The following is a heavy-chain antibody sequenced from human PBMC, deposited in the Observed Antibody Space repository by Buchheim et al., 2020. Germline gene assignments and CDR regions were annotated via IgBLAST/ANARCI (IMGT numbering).Heavy chain of an antibody. V-gene: IGHV3-33*01. J-gene: IGHJ5*02. D-gene: IGHD2-15*01. CDR1: GFTFSSYG. CDR3: ARDRALVAAETNWFDP. Sequence: QVQLVESGGGVVQPGRSLRLSCAASGFTFSSYGMHWVRQAPGKGLEWVAVIWYDGSNKYYADSVKGRFTISRDNSKNTLYLQMNSLRAEDTAVYYCARDRALVAAETNWFDPWGQGTL. CDR2: IWYDGSNK.